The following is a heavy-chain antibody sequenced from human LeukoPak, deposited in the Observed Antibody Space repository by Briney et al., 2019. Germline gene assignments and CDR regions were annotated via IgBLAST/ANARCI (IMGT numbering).Heavy chain of an antibody. CDR3: ARDRTTGTTPPYYFDY. V-gene: IGHV1-2*02. CDR2: INPNSGGT. CDR1: GYTFTGYY. J-gene: IGHJ4*02. Sequence: GASVKVSCKASGYTFTGYYMHWVRQAPGQGLEWMGWINPNSGGTNYAQKFQGRVTMTRDTSISTAYMELSRLRSGDTAVYYCARDRTTGTTPPYYFDYWGQGTLVTVSS. D-gene: IGHD1-1*01.